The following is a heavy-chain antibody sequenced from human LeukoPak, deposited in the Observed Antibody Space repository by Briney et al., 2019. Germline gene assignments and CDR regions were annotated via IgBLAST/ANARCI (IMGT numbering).Heavy chain of an antibody. J-gene: IGHJ4*02. CDR1: GGSISSYY. Sequence: SETLSLTCTVSGGSISSYYWSWIRQPPGKGLEWIGYIYYSGSTNYNPSLKSRVTISVDTSKNQFSLKLSSVTAADTAVYYCAAILPQDYFDYWGQGTLVTVSS. V-gene: IGHV4-59*08. CDR3: AAILPQDYFDY. CDR2: IYYSGST.